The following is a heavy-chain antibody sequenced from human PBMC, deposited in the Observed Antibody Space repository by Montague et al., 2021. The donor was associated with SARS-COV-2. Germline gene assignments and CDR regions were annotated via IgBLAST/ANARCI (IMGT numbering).Heavy chain of an antibody. CDR3: AREGGTAMVFGVSVYYYYYMDV. CDR2: IKQDGSEK. Sequence: SLRLSCAASGFTFSRYWMSWVRQAPGKGLEWVANIKQDGSEKYYVDSVKGRFTISRDNAKNSLYLQMNSLRAEDTAVYYCAREGGTAMVFGVSVYYYYYMDVWGKGTTVTVSS. D-gene: IGHD5-18*01. J-gene: IGHJ6*03. V-gene: IGHV3-7*05. CDR1: GFTFSRYW.